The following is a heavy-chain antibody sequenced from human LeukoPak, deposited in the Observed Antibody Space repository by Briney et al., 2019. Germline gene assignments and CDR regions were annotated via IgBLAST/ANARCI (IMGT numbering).Heavy chain of an antibody. Sequence: GGSLRLSCVASGFSFGSYWMAWVRQAPGKGLEWVANMKHDGIEKYHVDSVKGRFTISRDNTKNSLYLHMSSLRVEDTAVYYCAREGREGYNYPALDFWGQGILVTVSS. CDR3: AREGREGYNYPALDF. CDR1: GFSFGSYW. D-gene: IGHD5-24*01. CDR2: MKHDGIEK. V-gene: IGHV3-7*05. J-gene: IGHJ4*02.